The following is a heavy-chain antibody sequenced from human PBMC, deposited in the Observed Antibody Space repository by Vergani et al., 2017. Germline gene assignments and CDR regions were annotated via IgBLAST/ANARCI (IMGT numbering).Heavy chain of an antibody. CDR1: GFTFSSYA. J-gene: IGHJ4*02. CDR3: AREWGGTTRVGPDY. Sequence: QVQLVESGGGVVQPGRSLRLSCAASGFTFSSYAMHWVRQAPGKGLEWVAVISYDGSNKYYADSVKGRFTISRDNSKNTLYLQMNSLRAEDTAVYYCAREWGGTTRVGPDYWGQGTLVTVSS. V-gene: IGHV3-30-3*01. D-gene: IGHD4-23*01. CDR2: ISYDGSNK.